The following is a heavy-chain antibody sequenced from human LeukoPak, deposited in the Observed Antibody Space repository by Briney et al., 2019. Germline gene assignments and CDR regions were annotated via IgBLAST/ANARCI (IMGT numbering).Heavy chain of an antibody. CDR1: GYIFTSDW. J-gene: IGHJ3*02. CDR3: ARLIRDDAFDI. D-gene: IGHD3-16*02. V-gene: IGHV5-51*01. CDR2: IHPGDSDT. Sequence: GESLKISCKVSGYIFTSDWIGWVRQVPGKGLEWMGIIHPGDSDTRYSPSFQGQVTFSADKSISTAYLQWSSLKASDTAMYYCARLIRDDAFDIWGQGTMVTVSS.